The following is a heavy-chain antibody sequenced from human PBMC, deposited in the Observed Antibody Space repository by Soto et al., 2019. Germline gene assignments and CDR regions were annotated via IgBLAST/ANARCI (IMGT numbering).Heavy chain of an antibody. CDR3: ARGRAYYGSGSGTRYGMDV. V-gene: IGHV4-34*01. CDR1: GGSFSGYY. CDR2: INHSGST. J-gene: IGHJ6*02. D-gene: IGHD3-10*01. Sequence: QVQLQQWGAGLLKPSETLSLTCAVYGGSFSGYYWSWIRQPPGKGLEWIGEINHSGSTNYNPSLTSRVTISVATSKNQFSLKLSSVTAADTAVYYCARGRAYYGSGSGTRYGMDVWGQGTTVTVSS.